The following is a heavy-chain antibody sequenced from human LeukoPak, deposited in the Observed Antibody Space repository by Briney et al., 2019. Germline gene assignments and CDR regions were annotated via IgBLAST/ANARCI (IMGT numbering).Heavy chain of an antibody. V-gene: IGHV3-23*01. D-gene: IGHD3-10*01. CDR1: GFTFSSYA. CDR2: ISGSGGST. J-gene: IGHJ4*02. CDR3: AKEVTMVRGVILDY. Sequence: AGSLRLSCAASGFTFSSYATSWVRQAPGKGLEWVSAISGSGGSTYYADSVKGRFTISRDNSKNTLYLQMNSLRAEDTAVYYCAKEVTMVRGVILDYWGQGTLVTVSS.